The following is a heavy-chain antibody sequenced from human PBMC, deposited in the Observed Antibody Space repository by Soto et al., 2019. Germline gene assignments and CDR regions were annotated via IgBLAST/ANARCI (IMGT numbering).Heavy chain of an antibody. CDR2: IGGGDGST. CDR3: AKGILVKPPGTRTFDI. Sequence: EVQLLESGGGLVQPGGSLRLSCAASGFTFINYAMSWVRQAPGKGLEWVSTIGGGDGSTYYADSVKVRFTISRDNSNSALYLQMNSLTVGDTAIYYCAKGILVKPPGTRTFDIWGQGTMVIVSS. CDR1: GFTFINYA. V-gene: IGHV3-23*01. D-gene: IGHD6-13*01. J-gene: IGHJ3*02.